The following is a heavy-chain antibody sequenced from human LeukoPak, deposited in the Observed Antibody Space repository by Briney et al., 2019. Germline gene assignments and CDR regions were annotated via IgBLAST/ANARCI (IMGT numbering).Heavy chain of an antibody. CDR3: AKAFLRSGGIDY. CDR1: GFTFSSYP. CDR2: ISGSGGST. V-gene: IGHV3-23*01. D-gene: IGHD3-10*01. J-gene: IGHJ4*02. Sequence: GGSLRLSCAASGFTFSSYPMRWVRHAPGKGLEWVSAISGSGGSTYYADSVKGRFTISRDNSKNTLYLQMNSLRSEDTAVYYCAKAFLRSGGIDYWGQGTLVTVSS.